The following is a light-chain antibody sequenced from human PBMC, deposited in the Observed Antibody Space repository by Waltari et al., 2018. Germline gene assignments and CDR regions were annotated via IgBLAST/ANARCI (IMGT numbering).Light chain of an antibody. V-gene: IGLV3-19*01. CDR1: ILFTYS. J-gene: IGLJ2*01. CDR3: NSRDSATNAVV. CDR2: SAN. Sequence: SSELTQDPPMSVPLGQTVRIPCQGDILFTYSANWYQQRPGKAPRLVIFSANDRPSGLPDRFSGSSSGNTASLTITGALAEDEADYYCNSRDSATNAVVFGGGTKLTVL.